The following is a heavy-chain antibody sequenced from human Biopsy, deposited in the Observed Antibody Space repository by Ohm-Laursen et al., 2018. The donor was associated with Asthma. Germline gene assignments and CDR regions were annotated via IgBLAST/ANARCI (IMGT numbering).Heavy chain of an antibody. CDR1: DYIFPRYY. Sequence: SVKVSCKASDYIFPRYYISWVRQAPGQGLEWLGRINPNSGGTNFAQKFQGRVTMTRDTSISTAYMELSRLRSDDTAVYYCARGQKSAGDRWFDPWGQGTLVTVSS. D-gene: IGHD6-13*01. CDR3: ARGQKSAGDRWFDP. CDR2: INPNSGGT. V-gene: IGHV1-2*06. J-gene: IGHJ5*02.